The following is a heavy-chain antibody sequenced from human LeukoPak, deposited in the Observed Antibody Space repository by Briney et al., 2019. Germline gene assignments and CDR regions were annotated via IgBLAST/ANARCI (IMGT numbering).Heavy chain of an antibody. Sequence: SETLSLTCTVSGGSISSYYWSWIRQPPGKGLEWIGYIYNSGSTNYNPSLKSRVAISVDTSKNQFSLKLSSVTAADTAVYYCARITYGDNHFDIWGQGTMVTVSS. CDR2: IYNSGST. V-gene: IGHV4-59*01. CDR3: ARITYGDNHFDI. D-gene: IGHD4-23*01. CDR1: GGSISSYY. J-gene: IGHJ3*02.